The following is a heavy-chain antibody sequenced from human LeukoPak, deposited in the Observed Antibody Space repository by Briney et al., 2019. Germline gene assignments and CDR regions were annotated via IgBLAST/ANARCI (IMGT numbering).Heavy chain of an antibody. J-gene: IGHJ4*02. CDR1: GRSISSYY. CDR2: TYYSGST. CDR3: ARHYRAVITYFDY. V-gene: IGHV4-59*08. D-gene: IGHD3-10*01. Sequence: SETLSLICTVWGRSISSYYWIWMRQPTEKALESIGYTYYSGSTNYDPSLKGRVTISVDSSKNQFPLKLSSVTAADAAVYDCARHYRAVITYFDYWGQGTLVTVSS.